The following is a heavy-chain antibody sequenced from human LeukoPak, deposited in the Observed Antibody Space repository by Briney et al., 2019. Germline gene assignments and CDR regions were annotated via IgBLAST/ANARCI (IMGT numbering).Heavy chain of an antibody. CDR1: GGSISSGGYS. CDR3: ARDWSGGDYYYGMDV. J-gene: IGHJ6*02. D-gene: IGHD2-21*01. V-gene: IGHV4-30-2*01. Sequence: NTSQTLSLTCTVSGGSISSGGYSWSWIRQPPGKGLEWIGYIYQSGSTYYNPSLKSRVTISVDTSKNQFSLKLSSVTAADTAVYYCARDWSGGDYYYGMDVWGQGTTVTVSS. CDR2: IYQSGST.